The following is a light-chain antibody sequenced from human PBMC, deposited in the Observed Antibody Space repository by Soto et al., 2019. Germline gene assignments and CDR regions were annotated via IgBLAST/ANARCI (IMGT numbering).Light chain of an antibody. CDR3: CSHTSSNTRV. CDR2: EAS. J-gene: IGLJ1*01. CDR1: SSDVGSHKL. Sequence: QSVLAQPASVSGSPGQSITISCTGTSSDVGSHKLVSWYQQYPGKAPKLIIFEASKRPSGVSNRFSGSKSGSTASLTISGLQAEDEADYYCCSHTSSNTRVFGTGTKVTVL. V-gene: IGLV2-14*02.